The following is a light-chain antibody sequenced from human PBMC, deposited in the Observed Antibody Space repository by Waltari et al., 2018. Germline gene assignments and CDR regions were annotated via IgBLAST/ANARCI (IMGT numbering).Light chain of an antibody. Sequence: EVLMTQSPPTLSVSPGEGATLSCRASQSISRNLAWYQQKPGQAPRLLIYGASTRAPSIPARFSGSGSGTEFTLTISSLQSEDFAVYYCQQYNNWRTFGQGTKLEI. J-gene: IGKJ2*01. CDR2: GAS. CDR1: QSISRN. V-gene: IGKV3-15*01. CDR3: QQYNNWRT.